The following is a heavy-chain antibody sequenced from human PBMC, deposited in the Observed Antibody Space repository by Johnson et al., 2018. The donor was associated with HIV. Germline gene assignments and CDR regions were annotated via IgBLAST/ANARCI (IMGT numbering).Heavy chain of an antibody. D-gene: IGHD3-16*02. V-gene: IGHV3-15*05. CDR3: AKDLGELSLVLSVAFDI. Sequence: VQLLESGGGLVQPGGSLRLSCAASGFTFSNAWMSWVRQAPGKGLEWVGRIKSKTDGGTTDYAAPVKGRFTISRDNAKNSLYLQMNSLRAEDTALYYCAKDLGELSLVLSVAFDIWGQGTMVTVSS. J-gene: IGHJ3*02. CDR2: IKSKTDGGTT. CDR1: GFTFSNAW.